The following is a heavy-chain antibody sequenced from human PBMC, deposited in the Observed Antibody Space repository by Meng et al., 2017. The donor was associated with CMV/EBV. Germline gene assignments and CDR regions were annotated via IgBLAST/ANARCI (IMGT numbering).Heavy chain of an antibody. Sequence: QLTLKESGPPRVNPTPTLTLSCTFSGFSLSTSGVGVGGIRQPPGKALEWLALIYWDDDKRYSPSLKSRLTITKDTSKNQVVLTMTNMDPVDTATYYCARLYDSSGYYLGYFDYWGQGTLVTVSS. CDR1: GFSLSTSGVG. J-gene: IGHJ4*02. CDR2: IYWDDDK. CDR3: ARLYDSSGYYLGYFDY. V-gene: IGHV2-5*02. D-gene: IGHD3-22*01.